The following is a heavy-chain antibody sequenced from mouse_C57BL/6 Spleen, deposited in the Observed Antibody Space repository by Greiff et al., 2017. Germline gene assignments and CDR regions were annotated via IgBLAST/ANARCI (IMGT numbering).Heavy chain of an antibody. V-gene: IGHV1-66*01. D-gene: IGHD1-1*01. CDR3: ARGGTYYYGSSYDYAMDY. Sequence: VKLVESGPELVKPGASVKISCKASGYSFTSYYIHWVKQRPGQGLEWIGWIYPGSGNTKYNEKFKGKATLTADTSSSTAYMQLSSLTSEDSAVYYCARGGTYYYGSSYDYAMDYWGQGTSVTVSS. CDR2: IYPGSGNT. CDR1: GYSFTSYY. J-gene: IGHJ4*01.